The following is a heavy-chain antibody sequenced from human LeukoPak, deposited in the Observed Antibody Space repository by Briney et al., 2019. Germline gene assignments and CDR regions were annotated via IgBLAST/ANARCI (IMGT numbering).Heavy chain of an antibody. CDR1: GYTFTSYY. D-gene: IGHD1-26*01. Sequence: ASVNVSCKASGYTFTSYYMHWVRQAPGQGLEWMGIINPSGGSTSYAQKFQGRVTMTRDTSTSTVYMELSSLRSEDTAVYYCARGGGSYYYYYYMDVWGKGTTVTVSS. J-gene: IGHJ6*03. CDR3: ARGGGSYYYYYYMDV. CDR2: INPSGGST. V-gene: IGHV1-46*01.